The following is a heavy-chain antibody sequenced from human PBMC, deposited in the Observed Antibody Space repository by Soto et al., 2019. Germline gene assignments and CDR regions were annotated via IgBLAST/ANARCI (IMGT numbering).Heavy chain of an antibody. J-gene: IGHJ5*02. D-gene: IGHD6-13*01. CDR2: ISSNSAYI. Sequence: GSLRLSCAASGFTFRSFTMNWVRQAPGKRLEWVSTISSNSAYIYYTDALRGRFTISRDNAKNSLHLQMNSLRAEDTAVYYCTRDASRDSSARGWFDPWGPGTLVTVSS. CDR1: GFTFRSFT. V-gene: IGHV3-21*01. CDR3: TRDASRDSSARGWFDP.